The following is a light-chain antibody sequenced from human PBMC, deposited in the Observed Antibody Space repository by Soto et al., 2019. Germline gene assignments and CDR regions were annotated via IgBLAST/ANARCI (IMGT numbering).Light chain of an antibody. J-gene: IGKJ1*01. Sequence: EIVLTQSPATLSLSPLEIATLSCKASQSVSTYLAWYQQKPGQAPRLLIYDASNRATGIPARFSGSGSGTDFTLTISILEPEDFAVYCCQQRSNWPRTFGQGTKVDIK. V-gene: IGKV3-11*01. CDR1: QSVSTY. CDR2: DAS. CDR3: QQRSNWPRT.